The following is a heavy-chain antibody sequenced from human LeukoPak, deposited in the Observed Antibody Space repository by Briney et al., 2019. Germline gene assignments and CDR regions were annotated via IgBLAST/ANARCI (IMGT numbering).Heavy chain of an antibody. CDR2: ISSSSSYI. Sequence: GGSLRLSCAASGFTFSNYAMNWVRQAPGKGLEWVSSISSSSSYIYYADSVKGRFTISRDNAKNSLYLQMNSLRAEDTAVYYCARTNSGSYPYFDYWGQGTLVTVSS. V-gene: IGHV3-21*01. D-gene: IGHD1-26*01. CDR1: GFTFSNYA. J-gene: IGHJ4*02. CDR3: ARTNSGSYPYFDY.